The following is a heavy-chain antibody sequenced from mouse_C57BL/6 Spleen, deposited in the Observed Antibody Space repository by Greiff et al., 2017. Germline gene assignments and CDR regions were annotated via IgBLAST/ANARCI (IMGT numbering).Heavy chain of an antibody. D-gene: IGHD1-1*01. J-gene: IGHJ4*01. CDR3: ARSNYYGSSLYAMDY. Sequence: VQLQQSGPELVKPGASVKISCKASGYAFSSSWMNWVKQRPGKGLEWIGRIYPGDGDTNYNGKFKGKATLTADKSSSTAYMQLSSLTSEDSAVYVCARSNYYGSSLYAMDYWGQGTSVTVSS. CDR1: GYAFSSSW. CDR2: IYPGDGDT. V-gene: IGHV1-82*01.